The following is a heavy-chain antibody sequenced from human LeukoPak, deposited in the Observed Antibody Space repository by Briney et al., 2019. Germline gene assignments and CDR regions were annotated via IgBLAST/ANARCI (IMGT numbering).Heavy chain of an antibody. CDR1: GFTVSSNY. CDR3: AREHTKVLAYCGGDCYSPIDY. D-gene: IGHD2-21*02. J-gene: IGHJ4*02. V-gene: IGHV3-7*01. CDR2: IKQDGSEK. Sequence: GGSLRLSCAASGFTVSSNYMSWVRQAPGKGLEWVANIKQDGSEKYYVDSVKGRFTISRDNAKNSLYLQMNSLRAEDTAVYYCAREHTKVLAYCGGDCYSPIDYWGQGTLVTVSS.